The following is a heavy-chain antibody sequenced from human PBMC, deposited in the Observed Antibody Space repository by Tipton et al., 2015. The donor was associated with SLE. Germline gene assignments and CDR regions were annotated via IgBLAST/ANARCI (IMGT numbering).Heavy chain of an antibody. CDR1: GFTFSSYA. D-gene: IGHD6-6*01. CDR3: ARDSIAARPVDY. Sequence: SLRLSCAASGFTFSSYAMSWVRQAPGKGLEWVANIKQDGSEKYYVDSVKGRFTISRDNAKNSLYLQMNSLRAEDTAVYYCARDSIAARPVDYWGQGTMVTVSS. CDR2: IKQDGSEK. V-gene: IGHV3-7*03. J-gene: IGHJ3*01.